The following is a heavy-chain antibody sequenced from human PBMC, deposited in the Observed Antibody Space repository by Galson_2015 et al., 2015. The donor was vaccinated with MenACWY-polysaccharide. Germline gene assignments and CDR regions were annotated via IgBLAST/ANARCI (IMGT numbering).Heavy chain of an antibody. V-gene: IGHV3-30*02. Sequence: SLRLSCAASGFTFKHYGMHWVRQAPGKGLEWVAFIRHDGTNEDSAASVRGRFNIYRDNSQNTLYLHKSSLLTEDTAVYVGAKQAYCSGCDYCGLGTLVTVSS. CDR3: AKQAYCSGCDY. CDR1: GFTFKHYG. CDR2: IRHDGTNE. D-gene: IGHD6-19*01. J-gene: IGHJ4*02.